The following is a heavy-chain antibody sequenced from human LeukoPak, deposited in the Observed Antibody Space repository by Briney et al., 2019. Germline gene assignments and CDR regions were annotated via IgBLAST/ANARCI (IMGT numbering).Heavy chain of an antibody. J-gene: IGHJ4*02. V-gene: IGHV4-34*01. CDR1: GGSFSGYY. D-gene: IGHD3-10*01. Sequence: SETLSLTCAVYGGSFSGYYWSWIRQPPGKGLEWIGEINHSGSTNYNPSLKSRVTISVDMSKNQFSLKLSSVTAADTAVYYCARQYYFGSGSLEWGQGTLVTVSS. CDR3: ARQYYFGSGSLE. CDR2: INHSGST.